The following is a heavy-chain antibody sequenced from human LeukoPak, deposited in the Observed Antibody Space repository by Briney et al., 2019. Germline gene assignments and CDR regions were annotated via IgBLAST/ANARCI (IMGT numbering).Heavy chain of an antibody. Sequence: GGSLRPSCAASGFTFSSYAMHWVRQAPGKGLEWVAVISYDGSNKYYADSVKGRFTISRDNSKNTLYLQMNSLRAEDTAVYYCARGGRDYGMDVWGQGTTVTVSS. V-gene: IGHV3-30-3*01. CDR1: GFTFSSYA. CDR3: ARGGRDYGMDV. J-gene: IGHJ6*02. CDR2: ISYDGSNK.